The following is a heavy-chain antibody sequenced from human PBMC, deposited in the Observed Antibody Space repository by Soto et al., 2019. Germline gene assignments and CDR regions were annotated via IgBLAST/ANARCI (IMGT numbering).Heavy chain of an antibody. V-gene: IGHV3-23*01. Sequence: EVQLLESGGGLVQPVGSRRLSCAASGFTFSSYAMSLVRQAPGKGLEWVSAVSGSGGSTYNADSVKGRFTISRDKSKNTLYLQMNSLRAEDTAVYYCAKARDYGDYRLFDPWGQGTLVTVSS. CDR1: GFTFSSYA. CDR3: AKARDYGDYRLFDP. D-gene: IGHD4-17*01. CDR2: VSGSGGST. J-gene: IGHJ5*02.